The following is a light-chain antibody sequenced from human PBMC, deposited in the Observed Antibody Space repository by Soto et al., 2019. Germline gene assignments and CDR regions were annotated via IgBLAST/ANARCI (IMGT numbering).Light chain of an antibody. Sequence: QLVLTQSPPASASLGASVKLTCTLSSGHSTYVIAWHQQQPQKGPRFLMKLSNDGSHIKGDGIPDRFSGSSSGAERYLTISSLQSEDEADYYCQTWGTGIRTFGGGTKVTVL. V-gene: IGLV4-69*01. CDR3: QTWGTGIRT. CDR2: LSNDGSH. CDR1: SGHSTYV. J-gene: IGLJ3*02.